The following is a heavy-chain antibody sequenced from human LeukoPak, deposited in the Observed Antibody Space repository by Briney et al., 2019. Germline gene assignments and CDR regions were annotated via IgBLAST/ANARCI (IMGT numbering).Heavy chain of an antibody. Sequence: GGSLRLSCAASGFTVSSNFLSWVRQAPGKGLEWVSAISGSGGSTYYADSVKGRFTISRDNSKTTLYLQMNSLRAEDTAVYYCAKDEGDVDVVVVAATGYWGQGTLVTVSS. V-gene: IGHV3-23*01. D-gene: IGHD2-15*01. CDR3: AKDEGDVDVVVVAATGY. J-gene: IGHJ4*02. CDR2: ISGSGGST. CDR1: GFTVSSNF.